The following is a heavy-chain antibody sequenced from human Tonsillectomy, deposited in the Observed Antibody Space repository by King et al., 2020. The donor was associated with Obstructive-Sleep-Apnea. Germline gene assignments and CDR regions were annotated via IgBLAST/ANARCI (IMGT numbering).Heavy chain of an antibody. Sequence: QLVQSGAEVKKPGSSVKVSCKASGGTFSSYAISWVRQAPGQGLEWVGGIIPVIGTPNHAQKLQGRATITADESTSTVYMELSSLRSEDTGVYYCATALISGSKNGALDIWGQGTMVTVS. CDR3: ATALISGSKNGALDI. V-gene: IGHV1-69*01. J-gene: IGHJ3*02. D-gene: IGHD1-20*01. CDR2: IIPVIGTP. CDR1: GGTFSSYA.